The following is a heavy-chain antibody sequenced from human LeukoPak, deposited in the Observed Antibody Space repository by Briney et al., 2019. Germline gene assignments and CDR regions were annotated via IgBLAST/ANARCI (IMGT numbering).Heavy chain of an antibody. CDR3: ARGVVVAALDY. J-gene: IGHJ4*02. CDR1: GHSISSYY. D-gene: IGHD2-15*01. Sequence: SETLSLTCTVPGHSISSYYWSWVRQPPGKGLEWIGYIYYSGSTNYNPSLKSRVTISVDTSKNQFSLKLSSVTAADTAVYYCARGVVVAALDYWGQGTLVTVSS. V-gene: IGHV4-59*01. CDR2: IYYSGST.